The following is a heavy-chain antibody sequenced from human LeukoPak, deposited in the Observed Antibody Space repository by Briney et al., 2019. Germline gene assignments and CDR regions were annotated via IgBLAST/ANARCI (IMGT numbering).Heavy chain of an antibody. CDR3: ARGYALYSGRYIDFDY. V-gene: IGHV1-2*02. D-gene: IGHD1-26*01. CDR1: GYTFTSHY. Sequence: ASVKVSRKASGYTFTSHYMHWVRRAPGQGLEWMGWINPNNGGTNYAQKFQGRVTMTRDTSISTAYMELSRLRSDDTAVYYCARGYALYSGRYIDFDYWGQGTLVTVSS. J-gene: IGHJ4*02. CDR2: INPNNGGT.